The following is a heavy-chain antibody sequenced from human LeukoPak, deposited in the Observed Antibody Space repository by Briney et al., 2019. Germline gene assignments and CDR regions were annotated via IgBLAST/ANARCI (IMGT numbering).Heavy chain of an antibody. J-gene: IGHJ5*02. CDR3: ARASYA. CDR2: IHPNNGGT. CDR1: GYTFTGDY. D-gene: IGHD3-16*02. V-gene: IGHV1-2*02. Sequence: ASVKVSCKGSGYTFTGDYIHWVRQAPGQGLEWMGWIHPNNGGTNYAQKFQGRVTMTRDTSISTVYMELNGLIFDDTAVYFCARASYAWGQGSLVTVS.